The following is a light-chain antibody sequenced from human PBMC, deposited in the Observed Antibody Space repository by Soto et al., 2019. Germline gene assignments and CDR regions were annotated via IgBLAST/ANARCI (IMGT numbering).Light chain of an antibody. J-gene: IGKJ5*01. Sequence: PGERATLSCRASENVSTFVDWYQQKPAQAPRLLISGASSRATGIPDRFSGSGSGPDFTLTISGLEPEDFAVYYFPKXXXXXINCGQGTRRAIK. V-gene: IGKV3-11*01. CDR3: PKXXXXXIN. CDR1: ENVSTF. CDR2: GAS.